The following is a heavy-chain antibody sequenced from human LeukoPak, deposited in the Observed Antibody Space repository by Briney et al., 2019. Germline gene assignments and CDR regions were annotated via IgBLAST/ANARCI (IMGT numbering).Heavy chain of an antibody. CDR1: GFTFSSYW. Sequence: PGGSLRLSCAASGFTFSSYWMSWVRQAPGKGLEWVANIKQDGSEKYYVDSVKGRFTISRDNAKNSLYLQMNSLRAEDTAVYYCARDTRVWGNAFDIWGQGTMVTVSS. CDR3: ARDTRVWGNAFDI. J-gene: IGHJ3*02. V-gene: IGHV3-7*01. D-gene: IGHD3-16*01. CDR2: IKQDGSEK.